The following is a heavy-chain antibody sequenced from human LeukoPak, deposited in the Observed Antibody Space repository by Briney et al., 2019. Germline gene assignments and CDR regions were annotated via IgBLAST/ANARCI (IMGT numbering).Heavy chain of an antibody. CDR3: ARELYGDYVAGGNWFDH. J-gene: IGHJ5*02. V-gene: IGHV4-31*01. CDR2: INYSGST. Sequence: SGTLSLTCTVTGGPISSYGNYWSCIRQHPGKDLDSIVNINYSGSTYYNPSINSLTIISVDTSKNQFHLKLSSVTAADTAVYDCARELYGDYVAGGNWFDHWGQGTLVTVSS. CDR1: GGPISSYGNY. D-gene: IGHD4-17*01.